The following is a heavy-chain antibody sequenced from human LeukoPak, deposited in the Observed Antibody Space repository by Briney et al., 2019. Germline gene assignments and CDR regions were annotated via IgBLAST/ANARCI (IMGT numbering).Heavy chain of an antibody. Sequence: SGTLSLTCAVYGGSFSGYYWSWIRQPPGKGLKWIGEINHSGSTNYNPSLKSRVTISVDTSKNQFSLKLSSVTAADTAVYYCARGRRNYYGSGSYYLGYYFDYWGQGTLVTVSS. J-gene: IGHJ4*02. V-gene: IGHV4-34*01. CDR1: GGSFSGYY. CDR2: INHSGST. CDR3: ARGRRNYYGSGSYYLGYYFDY. D-gene: IGHD3-10*01.